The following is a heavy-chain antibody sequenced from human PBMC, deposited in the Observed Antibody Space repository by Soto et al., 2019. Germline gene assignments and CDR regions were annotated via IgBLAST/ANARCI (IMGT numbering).Heavy chain of an antibody. CDR3: AKDRGAGGRFSGIAVAGIPS. CDR1: GFTFSSYA. V-gene: IGHV3-23*01. J-gene: IGHJ5*02. D-gene: IGHD6-19*01. CDR2: ISGGGGNT. Sequence: EVQLLESGGGLVQPGGSLRLSCAASGFTFSSYAMSWVRQTPGKGLEWVSGISGGGGNTYYADSVTGWFNISRDHYRNTLYLQMNSLRAADTAIYYCAKDRGAGGRFSGIAVAGIPSWGQGTLVTVSS.